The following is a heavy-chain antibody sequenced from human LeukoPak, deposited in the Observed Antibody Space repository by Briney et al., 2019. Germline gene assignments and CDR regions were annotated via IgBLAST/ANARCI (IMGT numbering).Heavy chain of an antibody. J-gene: IGHJ4*02. CDR2: ISSSSSTI. V-gene: IGHV3-48*02. CDR1: GFTFSSYS. CDR3: ARQYSSSSKGDY. D-gene: IGHD6-6*01. Sequence: GGSLRLSCAASGFTFSSYSMNWARQAPGKGLEWVSYISSSSSTIYYADPVKGRFTISRDNAKNSLYLQMNSLRDEDTAVYYCARQYSSSSKGDYWGQGTLVTVSS.